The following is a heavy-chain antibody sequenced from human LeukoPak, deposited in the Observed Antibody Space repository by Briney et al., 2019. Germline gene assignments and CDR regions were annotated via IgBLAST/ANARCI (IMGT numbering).Heavy chain of an antibody. V-gene: IGHV4-59*01. CDR3: ASWAVGQQLIRFDP. J-gene: IGHJ5*02. CDR2: IYYSGST. Sequence: SGTLSLTCAVSGGSLSSYNWSWIRQPPGKGLEWIGYIYYSGSTNYNPSLRGRVTISVDTSKNQLSLKLTSVTSADTAVYSFASWAVGQQLIRFDPWGQGSLVTVSS. D-gene: IGHD6-13*01. CDR1: GGSLSSYN.